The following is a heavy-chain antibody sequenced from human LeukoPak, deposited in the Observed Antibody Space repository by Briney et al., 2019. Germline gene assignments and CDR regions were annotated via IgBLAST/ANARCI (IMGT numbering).Heavy chain of an antibody. CDR1: GFTFSSYS. J-gene: IGHJ4*02. CDR2: ISSSSSYI. D-gene: IGHD4-23*01. V-gene: IGHV3-21*01. CDR3: APLGRYGGNSGGNSGY. Sequence: GGSLRLSCAASGFTFSSYSMNWVRQAPGKGLDWVSSISSSSSYIYYADSVKGRFTIPRDDAKNSLYLQMNSLRAEDTAVYYCAPLGRYGGNSGGNSGYWGQGTLITVSS.